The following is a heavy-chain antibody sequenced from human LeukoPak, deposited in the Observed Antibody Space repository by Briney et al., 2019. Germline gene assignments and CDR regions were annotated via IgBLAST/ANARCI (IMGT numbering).Heavy chain of an antibody. CDR2: ISWNSGSI. Sequence: GGSLRLSCAASGFTFDDYAMHWVRQAPGKGLEWVSGISWNSGSIGYADSVKGRFTISRDNAKNSLYLQMNNLRAEDTALYYCAKDRYYDSSGYYLFDYWGQGTLVTVSS. J-gene: IGHJ4*02. V-gene: IGHV3-9*01. CDR1: GFTFDDYA. D-gene: IGHD3-22*01. CDR3: AKDRYYDSSGYYLFDY.